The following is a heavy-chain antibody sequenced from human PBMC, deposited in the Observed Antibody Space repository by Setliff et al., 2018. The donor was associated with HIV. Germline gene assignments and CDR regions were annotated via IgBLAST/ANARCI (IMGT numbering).Heavy chain of an antibody. V-gene: IGHV3-30*04. CDR2: VSYGGTNT. Sequence: GGSLRFSCAASGFTFSSYAMHWVRQAPGKGLEWVAVVSYGGTNTYYADSVKGRFIISRDDSESTLFLQMNSLRPEDTATYYCVRDPIEGYPDYFDYWGQGTLVTVSS. J-gene: IGHJ4*02. D-gene: IGHD1-26*01. CDR3: VRDPIEGYPDYFDY. CDR1: GFTFSSYA.